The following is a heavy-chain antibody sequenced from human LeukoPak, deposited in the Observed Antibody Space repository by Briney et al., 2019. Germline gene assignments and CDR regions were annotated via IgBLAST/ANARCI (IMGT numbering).Heavy chain of an antibody. J-gene: IGHJ4*02. CDR2: IDSGGSI. D-gene: IGHD2-21*02. CDR3: ARGGGAYCGDDCRRTFDY. Sequence: PGGSLRLSCEASGFTFSSYAMSWVRQAPGRGQEWVSGIDSGGSINYAESVKGRFTISRDTSKNTLYLQMDSLRAEDTAVYYCARGGGAYCGDDCRRTFDYWGQGTLVTVSS. CDR1: GFTFSSYA. V-gene: IGHV3-53*01.